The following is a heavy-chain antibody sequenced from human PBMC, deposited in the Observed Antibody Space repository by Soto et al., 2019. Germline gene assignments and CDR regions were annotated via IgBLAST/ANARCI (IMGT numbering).Heavy chain of an antibody. J-gene: IGHJ3*02. CDR3: AKAPLAFDI. Sequence: GSLRLTAEDTRFSATESTMGWVRQAPGKGLEWVSSITASGAVTYYADSVKGRVTISRDASKDTVFLQMKSLRVEDTAVYYCAKAPLAFDIWGQGTVVTV. CDR1: RFSATEST. CDR2: ITASGAVT. V-gene: IGHV3-23*01.